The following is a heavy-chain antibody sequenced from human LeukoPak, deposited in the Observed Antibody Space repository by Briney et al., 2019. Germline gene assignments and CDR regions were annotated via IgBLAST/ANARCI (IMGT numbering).Heavy chain of an antibody. V-gene: IGHV4-59*08. D-gene: IGHD6-13*01. CDR2: IYYSGST. CDR1: GGSISSYY. Sequence: SETLSLTCTVSGGSISSYYWSWIRQTPGKGLEWIGDIYYSGSTNYNPSLKSRVTISVDTSKNQFSLKLRSVTAADTAMYYCARHTQQLVPFDYWGRGTLVTVSS. CDR3: ARHTQQLVPFDY. J-gene: IGHJ4*02.